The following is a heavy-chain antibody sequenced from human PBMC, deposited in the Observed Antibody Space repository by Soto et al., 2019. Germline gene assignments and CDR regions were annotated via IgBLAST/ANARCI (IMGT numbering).Heavy chain of an antibody. CDR3: AKYDFWSGYYNY. D-gene: IGHD3-3*01. V-gene: IGHV4-59*01. J-gene: IGHJ4*02. Sequence: SETLSLTCSVSGVSINSYYWSWIRQPPGKGLEWIGHIYNNGRTNYNPSLKSRVTISVDTSKSQLSLRLSSVTAADTAVYYCAKYDFWSGYYNYWGQGTLVTVSS. CDR1: GVSINSYY. CDR2: IYNNGRT.